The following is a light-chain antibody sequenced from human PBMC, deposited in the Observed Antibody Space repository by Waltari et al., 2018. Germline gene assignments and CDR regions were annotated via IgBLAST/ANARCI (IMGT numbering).Light chain of an antibody. Sequence: DIQMTQSPFSLSASVGDRVSITCRASQGIDNSLAWYQQKPGKAPKLLLYAASTLESGVPSRFSGSGSGTEYTLTISGLQPEDFATYFCQQYYSTLITFGQGTRLEIK. CDR2: AAS. CDR1: QGIDNS. CDR3: QQYYSTLIT. V-gene: IGKV1-NL1*01. J-gene: IGKJ5*01.